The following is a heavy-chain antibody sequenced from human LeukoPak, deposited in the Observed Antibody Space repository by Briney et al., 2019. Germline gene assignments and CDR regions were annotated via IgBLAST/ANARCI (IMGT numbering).Heavy chain of an antibody. D-gene: IGHD5-24*01. V-gene: IGHV3-11*06. J-gene: IGHJ4*02. Sequence: PGGSLRLSCAASGFTFSDYYMSWIRQAPGKGLEWVSYISSSSSYTNYADSVKGRFTISRDNAKNSLYLQMNSLRAEDTAVYYCARQRFGPRDGYNYGYFDYWGQGTLVTVSS. CDR1: GFTFSDYY. CDR2: ISSSSSYT. CDR3: ARQRFGPRDGYNYGYFDY.